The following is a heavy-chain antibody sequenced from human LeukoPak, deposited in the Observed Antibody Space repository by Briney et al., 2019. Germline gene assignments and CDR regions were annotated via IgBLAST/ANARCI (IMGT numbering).Heavy chain of an antibody. V-gene: IGHV3-33*01. CDR2: IWYDGSNK. J-gene: IGHJ4*02. CDR3: ARGGYERSLAN. D-gene: IGHD5-12*01. Sequence: PGGSLRLSCAASGFTFSSYGMHWVRHAPGKGLEWVAVIWYDGSNKYYADSVKGRFTISRDNSKNTLYLQMNSLRAEDTAVYYCARGGYERSLANWGQGTLVTVSS. CDR1: GFTFSSYG.